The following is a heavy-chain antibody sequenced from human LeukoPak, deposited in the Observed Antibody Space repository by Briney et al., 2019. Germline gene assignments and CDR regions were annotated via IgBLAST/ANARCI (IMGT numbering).Heavy chain of an antibody. J-gene: IGHJ6*02. CDR3: ARGGRNGMDV. D-gene: IGHD3-10*01. V-gene: IGHV4-59*01. CDR1: GGSISSYY. CDR2: IYYSGST. Sequence: PSETLSLTCTVSGGSISSYYWSWIRQPPGKGLEWIGYIYYSGSTNYNPSLKSRVTISVDTSKNQLSLKLSSVTAADTAVYYCARGGRNGMDVWGQGTTVTVSS.